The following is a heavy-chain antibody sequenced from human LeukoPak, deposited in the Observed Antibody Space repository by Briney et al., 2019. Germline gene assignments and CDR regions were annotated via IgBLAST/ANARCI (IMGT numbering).Heavy chain of an antibody. D-gene: IGHD2-8*01. J-gene: IGHJ4*02. CDR1: GFTFSNAL. CDR3: TTDLSIVLMVYAKVDY. Sequence: GGSLRLSCAASGFTFSNALMSWVRQAPGKGLEWVGRIKSKTDGGTTDYAAPVKGRFTISRDDSKNTLYLQMNSLKTEDTAVYYCTTDLSIVLMVYAKVDYWGQGTLVTVSS. CDR2: IKSKTDGGTT. V-gene: IGHV3-15*01.